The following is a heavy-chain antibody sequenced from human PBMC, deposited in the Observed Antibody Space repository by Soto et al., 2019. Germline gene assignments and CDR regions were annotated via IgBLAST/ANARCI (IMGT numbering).Heavy chain of an antibody. Sequence: QVQLVQSGAEVKKPGASVKVSCKASGYTFSSYGISWVRQAPGQGLEWVGWISAYSGNTNYAQTFQGRVTMTTDTSTTTAYMELRSLRSEDTAVYYCAVEYSSSSGMDVWGQVTTVTVSS. CDR2: ISAYSGNT. CDR3: AVEYSSSSGMDV. D-gene: IGHD6-6*01. J-gene: IGHJ6*02. V-gene: IGHV1-18*01. CDR1: GYTFSSYG.